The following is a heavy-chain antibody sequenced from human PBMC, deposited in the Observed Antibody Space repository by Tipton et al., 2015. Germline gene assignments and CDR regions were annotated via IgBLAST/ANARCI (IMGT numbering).Heavy chain of an antibody. CDR1: GYSFSNYW. V-gene: IGHV1-69*01. D-gene: IGHD1-26*01. CDR2: IIPMFGTA. J-gene: IGHJ4*02. CDR3: ARDQGHASGSFCPY. Sequence: QLVQSGAEVKKPGESLKISCKGSGYSFSNYWIGWVRQAPGQGLEWMGGIIPMFGTANYAQKFQGRATFTADESTSTAYLELSSLTPEDTAMYYCARDQGHASGSFCPYWGQGTLVTVSS.